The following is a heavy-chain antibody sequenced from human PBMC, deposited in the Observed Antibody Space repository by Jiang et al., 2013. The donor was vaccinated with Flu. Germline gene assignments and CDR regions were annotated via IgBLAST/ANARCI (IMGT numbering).Heavy chain of an antibody. V-gene: IGHV2-70*11. CDR1: GFSLSTSGMC. Sequence: KPTQTLTPTCTFSGFSLSTSGMCVSWIRQPPGKALEWLARIDWDDDKYYSTSLKTRLTISKDTSKNQVVLTMTNMDPVDTATYYCARCPHQTYYDFWSGYFTPRDKHGM. J-gene: IGHJ6*01. CDR2: IDWDDDK. D-gene: IGHD3-3*01. CDR3: ARCPHQTYYDFWSGYFTPRDKHGM.